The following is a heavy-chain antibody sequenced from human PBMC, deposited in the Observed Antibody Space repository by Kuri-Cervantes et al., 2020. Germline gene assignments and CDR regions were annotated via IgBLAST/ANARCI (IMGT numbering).Heavy chain of an antibody. V-gene: IGHV1-2*02. Sequence: ASVKVSCKASGYTLSGNYMHWVRQAPGQGLEWMGWINPNNGGTNYAQKFQGRVTMTRDTSISTTYMELSSLRSEDTAVYYCARVRAGTRGAAAKVYYWGQGTLVTVSS. J-gene: IGHJ4*02. CDR3: ARVRAGTRGAAAKVYY. D-gene: IGHD3-10*01. CDR1: GYTLSGNY. CDR2: INPNNGGT.